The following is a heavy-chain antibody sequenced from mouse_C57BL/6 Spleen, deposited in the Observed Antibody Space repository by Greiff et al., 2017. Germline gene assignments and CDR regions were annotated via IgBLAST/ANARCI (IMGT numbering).Heavy chain of an antibody. V-gene: IGHV1-52*01. D-gene: IGHD1-1*02. CDR2: IDPSDSET. CDR3: SRGGVRYAMDY. J-gene: IGHJ4*01. CDR1: GYTFTSYW. Sequence: QVQLQQPGAELVRPGSSVKLSCKASGYTFTSYWMHWVKQRPIQGLEWIGNIDPSDSETHYNQKFKDKATLTVDKSSSTAYMQLSSLTSEDSAVYYCSRGGVRYAMDYWGQGTSVTVSS.